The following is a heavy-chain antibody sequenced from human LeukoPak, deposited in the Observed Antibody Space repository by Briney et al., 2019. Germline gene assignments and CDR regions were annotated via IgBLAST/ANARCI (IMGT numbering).Heavy chain of an antibody. CDR2: MKPNSGNT. J-gene: IGHJ5*02. CDR3: ARVLYSSSWYGDYNWFDP. D-gene: IGHD6-13*01. Sequence: ASVKVSCKASGYTFTSYDINWVRQATGQGLEWMGWMKPNSGNTGYAQKFQGRVTMTRNTSISTAYMELSSLRSEDTAVYYCARVLYSSSWYGDYNWFDPWGQGTLVTVSS. CDR1: GYTFTSYD. V-gene: IGHV1-8*01.